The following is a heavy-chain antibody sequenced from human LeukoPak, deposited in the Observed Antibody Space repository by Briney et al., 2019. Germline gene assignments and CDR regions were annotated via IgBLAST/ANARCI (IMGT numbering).Heavy chain of an antibody. J-gene: IGHJ4*02. CDR2: ISGSGGNT. CDR3: TRDLRTGVGQGY. CDR1: GITLSNYG. D-gene: IGHD3-3*01. V-gene: IGHV3-23*01. Sequence: GGSLRLSCAVSGITLSNYGMSWVRQAPGKGLEWVSGISGSGGNTYYADSVKGRFTISRDNSKNTLYLQMNSLRAEDTAVYYCTRDLRTGVGQGYWGQGALVTVSS.